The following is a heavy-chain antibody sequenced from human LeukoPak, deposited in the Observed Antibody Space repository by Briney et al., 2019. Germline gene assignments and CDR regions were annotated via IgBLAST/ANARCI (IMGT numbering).Heavy chain of an antibody. CDR1: GGTFSSYA. J-gene: IGHJ6*02. CDR3: ARAGGPKYCSGGSCYSRGLYGMDV. D-gene: IGHD2-15*01. Sequence: SVKVSCKASGGTFSSYAISWVRQAPGQGLEWMGGIIPIFGTANYAQKFQGRVMITADESTSTAYMELSSPRSEDTAVYYCARAGGPKYCSGGSCYSRGLYGMDVWGQGTTVTVSS. CDR2: IIPIFGTA. V-gene: IGHV1-69*01.